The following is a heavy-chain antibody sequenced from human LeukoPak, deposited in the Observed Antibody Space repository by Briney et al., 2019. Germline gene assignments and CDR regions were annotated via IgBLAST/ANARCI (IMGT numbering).Heavy chain of an antibody. D-gene: IGHD4-17*01. CDR3: AREREGPYGYLDY. Sequence: SETLSLTCTVSGGSISSGSYHWSWIRQPPGKGLEWIGYIYNPSLKSRVTISVDTSKNQFSLKLSSVTAADTAVYYCAREREGPYGYLDYWGQGTLVTVSS. CDR1: GGSISSGSYH. V-gene: IGHV4-61*01. CDR2: I. J-gene: IGHJ4*02.